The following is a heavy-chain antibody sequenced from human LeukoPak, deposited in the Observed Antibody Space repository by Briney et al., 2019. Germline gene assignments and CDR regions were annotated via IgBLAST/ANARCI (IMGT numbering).Heavy chain of an antibody. CDR3: ARGYSSSWNYFDY. CDR1: GGSVSSGSYF. D-gene: IGHD6-13*01. J-gene: IGHJ4*02. V-gene: IGHV4-61*01. CDR2: MYYSGST. Sequence: PSETLSLTCTVSGGSVSSGSYFWSWIRQPPGKGLEYLGYMYYSGSTKYNPSLKSRVTISVDTSKNQFSLSMTSVTSADTAVYYCARGYSSSWNYFDYWGQGTLVTVSS.